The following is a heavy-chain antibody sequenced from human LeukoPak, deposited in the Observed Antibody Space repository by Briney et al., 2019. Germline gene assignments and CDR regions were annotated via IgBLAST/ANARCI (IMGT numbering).Heavy chain of an antibody. J-gene: IGHJ6*03. CDR2: IYTSGST. D-gene: IGHD1-7*01. Sequence: SETLSLTCAVYGGSFSGYYWSWIRQPAGKGLEWIGRIYTSGSTNYNPSLKSRVTMSVDTSKNQFSLKLSSVTAADTAVYYCARDRLELDYYYYYMDVWGKGTTVTVSS. CDR1: GGSFSGYY. V-gene: IGHV4-4*07. CDR3: ARDRLELDYYYYYMDV.